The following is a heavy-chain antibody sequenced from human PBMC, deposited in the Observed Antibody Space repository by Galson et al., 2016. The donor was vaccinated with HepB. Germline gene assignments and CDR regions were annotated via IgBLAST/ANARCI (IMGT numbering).Heavy chain of an antibody. J-gene: IGHJ6*02. V-gene: IGHV3-30*03. CDR2: ISFEGNKQ. Sequence: SLRLSCAASGFTFSTYGMHWVRQAPGEGLEWVAAISFEGNKQHYADSVKGRFTVSRDNSKNTLYLQMNNLTPDDTAIYYCASGGGTSSYYYWGMDVWGQGTTVTVSS. D-gene: IGHD1-14*01. CDR3: ASGGGTSSYYYWGMDV. CDR1: GFTFSTYG.